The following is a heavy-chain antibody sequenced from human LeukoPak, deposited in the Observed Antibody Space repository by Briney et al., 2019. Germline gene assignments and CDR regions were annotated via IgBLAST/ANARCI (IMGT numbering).Heavy chain of an antibody. CDR3: AKDSTVSGSYYGMDV. J-gene: IGHJ6*02. Sequence: GSLRLSCAASGFTFRSYTMSWVRQAPGKGLEWVSVINGAGDSTNYVDSVKGRFTISRDNSKNTLYLQMNSLRAEDTAVYSCAKDSTVSGSYYGMDVWGQGTTVTVSS. CDR2: INGAGDST. CDR1: GFTFRSYT. D-gene: IGHD3-3*01. V-gene: IGHV3-23*01.